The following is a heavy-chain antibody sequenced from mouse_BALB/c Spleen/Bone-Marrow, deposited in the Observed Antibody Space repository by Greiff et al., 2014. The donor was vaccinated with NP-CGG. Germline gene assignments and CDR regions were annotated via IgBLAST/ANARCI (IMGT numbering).Heavy chain of an antibody. J-gene: IGHJ4*01. Sequence: EVQLVESGAELVKSGASVKLSCTASGFNIKDTYIHWVNQRPEQGLEWVGRIDPANGNTKYDPNFQGKATITADSSSNTAYLHLSSLTSEDTAVYYCASSMITNAMDYWGQGTSVTVSS. V-gene: IGHV14-3*02. CDR2: IDPANGNT. CDR1: GFNIKDTY. CDR3: ASSMITNAMDY. D-gene: IGHD2-4*01.